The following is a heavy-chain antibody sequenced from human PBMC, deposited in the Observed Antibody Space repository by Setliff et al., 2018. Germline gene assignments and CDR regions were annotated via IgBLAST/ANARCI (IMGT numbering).Heavy chain of an antibody. D-gene: IGHD6-19*01. V-gene: IGHV1-18*01. Sequence: ASVKVSCKASGYTFTNYGISRVRQAPGQGLEWMGWISAYSGNTNYPQWLQDRVTMTIDTSATTVYMELQSLRSDDTAVYYCVRSSAPQVVLAADFDFWGQGTPVTVSS. CDR2: ISAYSGNT. CDR1: GYTFTNYG. J-gene: IGHJ4*02. CDR3: VRSSAPQVVLAADFDF.